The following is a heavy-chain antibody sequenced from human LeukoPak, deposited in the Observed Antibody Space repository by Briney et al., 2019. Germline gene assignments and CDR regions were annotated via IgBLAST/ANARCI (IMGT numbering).Heavy chain of an antibody. D-gene: IGHD6-19*01. J-gene: IGHJ2*01. CDR3: ARGSGWPWYFDL. CDR2: INPNSGGT. CDR1: GYTFISYS. V-gene: IGHV1-2*02. Sequence: ASVKVSCKASGYTFISYSMHWVRQAPGQGLEWMGWINPNSGGTNYAQKLQGRVTMTTDTSTSTAYMELRSLRSDDTAVYYCARGSGWPWYFDLWGRGTLVTASS.